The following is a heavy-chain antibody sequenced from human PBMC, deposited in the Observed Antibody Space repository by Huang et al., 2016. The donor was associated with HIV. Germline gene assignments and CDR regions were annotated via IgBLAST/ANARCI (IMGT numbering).Heavy chain of an antibody. Sequence: QLQLQESRPGLVKPSETLSLTCTVSGGSIRSDNYYWGWIRQPPGKGLEWIGSIYYSGSTYYTPSLKSRGTITVDTSKNHFSLRMRSVTAADTAVYYCARLPGSITMIRGVITDPYWGQGTLVTVSS. CDR2: IYYSGST. V-gene: IGHV4-39*02. J-gene: IGHJ4*02. D-gene: IGHD3-10*01. CDR3: ARLPGSITMIRGVITDPY. CDR1: GGSIRSDNYY.